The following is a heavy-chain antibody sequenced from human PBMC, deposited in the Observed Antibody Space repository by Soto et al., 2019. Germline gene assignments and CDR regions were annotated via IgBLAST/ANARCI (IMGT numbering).Heavy chain of an antibody. V-gene: IGHV4-30-4*01. CDR1: GGSISSGDYY. CDR3: ARGPTYYYDSSGYYDY. D-gene: IGHD3-22*01. Sequence: QVQLQESGPGLVKPSQTLSLTCTVSGGSISSGDYYWSWIRQPPGKGLEWIGYIYYSGSTYYNPSLKSRVTLSVDTSKNQFSLKLSSVTAADTAVYYCARGPTYYYDSSGYYDYWGQGTLVTVSS. J-gene: IGHJ4*02. CDR2: IYYSGST.